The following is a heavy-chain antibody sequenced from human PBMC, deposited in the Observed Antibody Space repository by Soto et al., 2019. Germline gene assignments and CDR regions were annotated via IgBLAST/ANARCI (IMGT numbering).Heavy chain of an antibody. D-gene: IGHD3-3*01. Sequence: SVKVSCKASGGTFSSYAISWVGQAPGQGLEWMGGIIPIFGTANYAQKFQGRVTITADESTSTAYMELSRLRSDDTAVYYCAREGYYDFWSGYPGPYGMDVWGQGTTVTVSS. J-gene: IGHJ6*02. V-gene: IGHV1-69*13. CDR2: IIPIFGTA. CDR1: GGTFSSYA. CDR3: AREGYYDFWSGYPGPYGMDV.